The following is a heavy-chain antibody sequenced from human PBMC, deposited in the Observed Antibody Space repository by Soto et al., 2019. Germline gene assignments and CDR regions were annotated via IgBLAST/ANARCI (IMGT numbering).Heavy chain of an antibody. J-gene: IGHJ4*02. V-gene: IGHV6-1*01. CDR3: ARDGYVWGTSRSSDY. D-gene: IGHD3-16*02. CDR2: TYYRSKWYN. Sequence: SQTLSLTCAISGDSVSSTSAAWNWIRQSPSRGLEWLGRTYYRSKWYNDYAVSVKSRITINPDTSNNQFSLHLNSVTPEDTAVYYCARDGYVWGTSRSSDYWGQGPLVTLAS. CDR1: GDSVSSTSAA.